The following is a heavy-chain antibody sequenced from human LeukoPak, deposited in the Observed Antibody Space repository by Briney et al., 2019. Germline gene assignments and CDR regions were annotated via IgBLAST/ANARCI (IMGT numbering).Heavy chain of an antibody. J-gene: IGHJ4*02. CDR3: AREGRRVGYYDSSGYYY. Sequence: GGSLRLSCAASGFTFSSYEMNWVRQAPGKGLEWVSYISSSGSTIYYADSVKGRFTISRDNAKNSLYLQMNSLRAEDTAVYYCAREGRRVGYYDSSGYYYWGQGTLVTVSS. CDR1: GFTFSSYE. CDR2: ISSSGSTI. V-gene: IGHV3-48*03. D-gene: IGHD3-22*01.